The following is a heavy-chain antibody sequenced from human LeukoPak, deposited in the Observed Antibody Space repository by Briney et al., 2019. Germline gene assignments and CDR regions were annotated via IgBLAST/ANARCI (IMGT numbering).Heavy chain of an antibody. J-gene: IGHJ5*02. CDR1: GFTFSSYA. Sequence: GESLKISCAASGFTFSSYAMHWVRQAPGKGLEYVSAISSNGGSTYYANSVKGRFTISRDNSKNTLYLQMGSLRAEDMAVYYCARDGTTMVRGVIIPSWFDPWGQGTLVTVSS. CDR3: ARDGTTMVRGVIIPSWFDP. CDR2: ISSNGGST. D-gene: IGHD3-10*01. V-gene: IGHV3-64*01.